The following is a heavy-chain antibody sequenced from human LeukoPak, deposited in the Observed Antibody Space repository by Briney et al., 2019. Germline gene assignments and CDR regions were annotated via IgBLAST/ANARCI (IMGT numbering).Heavy chain of an antibody. D-gene: IGHD1-1*01. J-gene: IGHJ6*02. CDR2: IIPILNIP. V-gene: IGHV1-69*04. CDR1: GGTFDNSA. CDR3: AREKMEVGYYGLDV. Sequence: SVKVSCKASGGTFDNSAINWVRQAPGQGLEWMGRIIPILNIPNYAQKSQGRVTIAADKSTSTAYMELSSLRSDDTAVYYCAREKMEVGYYGLDVWGQGTTVTVSS.